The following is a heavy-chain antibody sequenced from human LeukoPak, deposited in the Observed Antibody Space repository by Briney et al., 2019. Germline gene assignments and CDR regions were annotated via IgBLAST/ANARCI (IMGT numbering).Heavy chain of an antibody. J-gene: IGHJ4*02. V-gene: IGHV4-59*01. CDR1: GGSFSSYY. Sequence: PSETLSLTCTVSGGSFSSYYWTWIRQPPGKGLEWIGYIDHSGSTNYNPSLKSRVTISSDTSKNQFSLTLSSVTAADTAVYYCARGQKYRNGYTVTELGSGYFDYWGQGTLVTVSS. CDR3: ARGQKYRNGYTVTELGSGYFDY. CDR2: IDHSGST. D-gene: IGHD5-18*01.